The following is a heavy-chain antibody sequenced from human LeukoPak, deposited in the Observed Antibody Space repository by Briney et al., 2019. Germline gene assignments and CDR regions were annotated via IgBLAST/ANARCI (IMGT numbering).Heavy chain of an antibody. J-gene: IGHJ6*03. CDR1: GGSINTANYY. CDR3: ARQRADYYYYYVDV. V-gene: IGHV4-39*01. CDR2: IYYSETT. Sequence: SETLSLTCTVSGGSINTANYYWGWLRQPPGKGLEWIGSIYYSETTYNNPSLKSRVTISIETSKNQFSLRLSSVTASDTAVYYCARQRADYYYYYVDVWGEGTTVAVS.